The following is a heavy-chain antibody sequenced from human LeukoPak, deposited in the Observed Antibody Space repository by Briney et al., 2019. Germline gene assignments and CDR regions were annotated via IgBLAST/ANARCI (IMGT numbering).Heavy chain of an antibody. CDR2: ISFDSNNK. Sequence: GRSLRLSCAASGFTFSSFAMHWVRQAPGKGLDWVAVISFDSNNKYYADSVRGRFTISRDNSKNTLYLQINSLRSEDTALYYCAREKIASSGNNRFDPWGQGTLVTVSS. D-gene: IGHD6-13*01. CDR3: AREKIASSGNNRFDP. CDR1: GFTFSSFA. J-gene: IGHJ5*02. V-gene: IGHV3-30*04.